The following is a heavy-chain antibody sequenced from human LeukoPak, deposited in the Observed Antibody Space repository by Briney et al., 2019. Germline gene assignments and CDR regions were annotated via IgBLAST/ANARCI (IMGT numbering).Heavy chain of an antibody. CDR1: GGSTSSYY. Sequence: SETLSLTCTVSGGSTSSYYWSWIRQPPGKGLEWIGYVYYSGSTNYNPSLKSRVTISVDTSKNQFSLKLSSVTAADTAVYYCAGLYCSGGSCSFDYWGQGTLVTVSS. D-gene: IGHD2-15*01. V-gene: IGHV4-59*01. CDR2: VYYSGST. CDR3: AGLYCSGGSCSFDY. J-gene: IGHJ4*02.